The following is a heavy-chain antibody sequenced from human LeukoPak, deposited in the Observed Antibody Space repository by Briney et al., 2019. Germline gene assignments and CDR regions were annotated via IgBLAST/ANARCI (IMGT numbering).Heavy chain of an antibody. J-gene: IGHJ4*02. CDR2: IYSGGST. Sequence: GGSLRLSCAASGFTVSSNYMSWVRQAPGKGLEWVSVIYSGGSTYYADSVKGRFTISRDNSKNTLYLQMNSLRAEDTAVYYCAKEDGFWSGYSYYFDYWGQGTLVTVSS. D-gene: IGHD3-3*01. CDR1: GFTVSSNY. V-gene: IGHV3-53*01. CDR3: AKEDGFWSGYSYYFDY.